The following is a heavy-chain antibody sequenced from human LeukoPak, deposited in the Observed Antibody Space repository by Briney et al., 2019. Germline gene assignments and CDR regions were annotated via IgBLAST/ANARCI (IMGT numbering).Heavy chain of an antibody. CDR2: ISYDGSNK. J-gene: IGHJ4*02. D-gene: IGHD5-18*01. CDR1: GFTFSSYA. V-gene: IGHV3-30*04. Sequence: GGSLRLSCAASGFTFSSYAMHWVRQAPGKGLEWVAVISYDGSNKYYADSVKGRFTISRDNSKNTLYLQMNSLRAEDTAVYYCARDGNRYSYGSFDYWGQGTLVTVSA. CDR3: ARDGNRYSYGSFDY.